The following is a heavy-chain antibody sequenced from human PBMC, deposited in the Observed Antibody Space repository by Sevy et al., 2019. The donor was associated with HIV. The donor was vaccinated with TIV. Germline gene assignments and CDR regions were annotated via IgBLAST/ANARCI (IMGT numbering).Heavy chain of an antibody. CDR2: IYYSGNT. D-gene: IGHD5-18*01. CDR1: SGSVSSGNNY. J-gene: IGHJ5*01. CDR3: ARDPSEEGFSYGPFDS. V-gene: IGHV4-61*01. Sequence: SETLSLTCIVSSGSVSSGNNYWSWIRQPPGKGLEWIGYIYYSGNTKYNPSLKSRVTISIDTSKNQFSLNLTSVTAADTAVYYCARDPSEEGFSYGPFDSWGRGILVTVSS.